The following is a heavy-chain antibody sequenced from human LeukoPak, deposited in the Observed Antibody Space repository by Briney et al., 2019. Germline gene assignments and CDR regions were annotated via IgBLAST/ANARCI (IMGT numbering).Heavy chain of an antibody. D-gene: IGHD3-10*01. CDR3: ARNPTLTYYYGSGSLHYFDY. V-gene: IGHV7-4-1*02. Sequence: GASVKVSCKASGYTFTSYAMNWVRQAPGQGLEWMGWINTNTGNPTYAQGFTGRFVFSLDTSVSTAYLQISSLKAEDTAVYYCARNPTLTYYYGSGSLHYFDYWGQGTLVTVSS. J-gene: IGHJ4*02. CDR1: GYTFTSYA. CDR2: INTNTGNP.